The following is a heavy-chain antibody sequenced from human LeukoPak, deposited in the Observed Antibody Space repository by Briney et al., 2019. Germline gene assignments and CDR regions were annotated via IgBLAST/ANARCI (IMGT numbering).Heavy chain of an antibody. J-gene: IGHJ3*01. CDR3: ASAVSSYYYDSRDVFDV. D-gene: IGHD3-22*01. Sequence: ASVKVSCKASGYTFTGYYMHWVRQAPGQGLEWMGWINPNSGGTNYAQKFQGRVTMTRDTSISTAYMELSRLRSDDTAVYYCASAVSSYYYDSRDVFDVWGQGTMVTVSS. V-gene: IGHV1-2*02. CDR2: INPNSGGT. CDR1: GYTFTGYY.